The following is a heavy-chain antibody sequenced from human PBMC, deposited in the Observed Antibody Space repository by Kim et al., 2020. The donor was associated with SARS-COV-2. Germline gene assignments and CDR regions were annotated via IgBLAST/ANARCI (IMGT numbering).Heavy chain of an antibody. V-gene: IGHV1-69*13. D-gene: IGHD3-10*01. Sequence: SVKVSCKASGGTFSSYAISWVRQAPGQGLEWMGGIIPIFGTANYAQKFQGRVTITADESTSTAYMELSSLRSEDTAVYYCARVTRITMVRGVIPLDYYGMDVWGQGTTVTVSS. CDR1: GGTFSSYA. CDR2: IIPIFGTA. J-gene: IGHJ6*02. CDR3: ARVTRITMVRGVIPLDYYGMDV.